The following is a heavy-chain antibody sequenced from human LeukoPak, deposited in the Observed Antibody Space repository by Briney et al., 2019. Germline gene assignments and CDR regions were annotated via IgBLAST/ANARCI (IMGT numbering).Heavy chain of an antibody. V-gene: IGHV4-59*12. CDR2: IYNSGST. Sequence: SETLSLTCTVSGDSISSNYWSWIRQSPGKGLEWIGYIYNSGSTKYNPSLKSRVTISVDTSKNLFSLKLSSVTAADTAVYYCARGKDAFDIWGQGTMVTVSS. CDR1: GDSISSNY. J-gene: IGHJ3*02. CDR3: ARGKDAFDI.